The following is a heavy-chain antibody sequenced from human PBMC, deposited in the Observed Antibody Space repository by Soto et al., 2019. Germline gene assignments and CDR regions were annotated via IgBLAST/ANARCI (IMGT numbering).Heavy chain of an antibody. V-gene: IGHV5-51*01. D-gene: IGHD6-13*01. CDR3: ARGIAAAGFYYYYGMDV. CDR1: GYSFTSYW. J-gene: IGHJ6*02. CDR2: IYPGDSDT. Sequence: PGESLKISCKGSGYSFTSYWIGWVRQMPGKGLEWMGIIYPGDSDTRYSPSFQGQVTISADKSISTAYLQWSSLRDEDTAVYYCARGIAAAGFYYYYGMDVWGQGATVTVSS.